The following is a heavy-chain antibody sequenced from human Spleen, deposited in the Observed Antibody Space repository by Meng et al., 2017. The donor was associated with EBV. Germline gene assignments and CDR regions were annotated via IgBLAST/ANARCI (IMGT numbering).Heavy chain of an antibody. CDR2: INHSGST. CDR1: GASFSNFY. D-gene: IGHD2-15*01. CDR3: VRGYCSGGSCYSDY. Sequence: QVKLQQWGAGLLKPSETLSLTCAVYGASFSNFYWSWLRQPPGKGLEWIGEINHSGSTNYNPSLKSRVTISVDTSKNQFSLKLSSVTAADTAVYYCVRGYCSGGSCYSDYWGQGTLVTVSS. J-gene: IGHJ4*02. V-gene: IGHV4-34*01.